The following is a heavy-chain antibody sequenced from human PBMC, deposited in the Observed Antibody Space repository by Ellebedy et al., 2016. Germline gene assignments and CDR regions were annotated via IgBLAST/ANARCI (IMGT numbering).Heavy chain of an antibody. D-gene: IGHD3-10*01. J-gene: IGHJ6*02. CDR2: INHSGST. CDR3: AREKVAPDYYGSGSLCGMDV. CDR1: GGSFSGYY. V-gene: IGHV4-34*01. Sequence: SETLSLTCAVYGGSFSGYYWSWIRQPPGKGLEWIGEINHSGSTNYNPSLKRRVTISVDTSKNQFSLKLSSVTAADTAVYYCAREKVAPDYYGSGSLCGMDVWGQGTTVTVSS.